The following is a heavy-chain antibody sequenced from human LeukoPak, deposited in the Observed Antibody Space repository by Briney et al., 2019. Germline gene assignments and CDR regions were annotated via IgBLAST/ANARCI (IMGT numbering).Heavy chain of an antibody. D-gene: IGHD3-22*01. V-gene: IGHV3-33*01. Sequence: PGGSLRLSCAASGFTFSSYGMHWVRQAPGKGLEWVAVIWYDGTNKYYADFVKGRFTISRDSSKNTLYLQMNNLRAEDTAIYYCARAAYDSTGYLTLWGQGTLVTVSS. CDR2: IWYDGTNK. CDR1: GFTFSSYG. J-gene: IGHJ4*02. CDR3: ARAAYDSTGYLTL.